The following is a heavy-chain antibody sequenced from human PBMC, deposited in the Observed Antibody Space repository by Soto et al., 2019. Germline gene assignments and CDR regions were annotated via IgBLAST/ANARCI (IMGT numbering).Heavy chain of an antibody. V-gene: IGHV3-11*06. J-gene: IGHJ4*02. D-gene: IGHD6-19*01. CDR1: GFPFRDYY. CDR3: ARDRGSASSNCFRS. CDR2: ISGSSDYT. Sequence: PGGSLRLSCAGSGFPFRDYYMTWIRQAPGKGLKWLSYISGSSDYTNSADSVKGRFTISRDNAKNSLFLQMNNLTADDTAMYYCARDRGSASSNCFRSWGLGTLVTVSS.